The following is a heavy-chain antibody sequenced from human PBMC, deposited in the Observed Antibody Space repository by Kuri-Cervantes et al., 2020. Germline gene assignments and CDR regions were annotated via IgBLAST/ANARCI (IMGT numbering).Heavy chain of an antibody. V-gene: IGHV3-23*01. CDR2: ISGSGGST. CDR1: GFTFSSYA. Sequence: GESLKISCAASGFTFSSYAMSWVRQAPGKGLEWVSAISGSGGSTYYADSVKGRFTISRDNSKNTLYLQMNSLRAEDTAVYYCAKDSGVGAYYWGQGTLVTVSS. CDR3: AKDSGVGAYY. J-gene: IGHJ4*02. D-gene: IGHD1-26*01.